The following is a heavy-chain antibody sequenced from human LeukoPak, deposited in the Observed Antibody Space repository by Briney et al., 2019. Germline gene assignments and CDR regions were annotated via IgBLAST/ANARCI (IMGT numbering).Heavy chain of an antibody. Sequence: LAGGSLGLSCAASGFTFSSYAMNWVRQAPGKGLEWVSSIRGSGDSTYYADSVKGRFTISRDNSKNTLYLQISSLRAEDTAIYYCAKDGISGWYGNHFDFWGQGTLVTGSS. V-gene: IGHV3-23*01. CDR2: IRGSGDST. CDR1: GFTFSSYA. J-gene: IGHJ4*02. CDR3: AKDGISGWYGNHFDF. D-gene: IGHD6-19*01.